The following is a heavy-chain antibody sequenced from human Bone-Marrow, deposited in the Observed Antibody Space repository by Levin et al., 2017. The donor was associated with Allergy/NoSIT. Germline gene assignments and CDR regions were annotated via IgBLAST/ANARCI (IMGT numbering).Heavy chain of an antibody. J-gene: IGHJ3*02. CDR1: GFTFSSYA. CDR2: ISYDGSNK. V-gene: IGHV3-30-3*01. CDR3: ARDSSGYCSGGSCYSLGTDAFDI. Sequence: GGSLRLSCAASGFTFSSYAMHWVRQAPGKGLEWVAVISYDGSNKYYADSVKGRFTISRDNSKNTLYLQMNSLRAEDTAVYYCARDSSGYCSGGSCYSLGTDAFDIWGQGTMVTVSS. D-gene: IGHD2-15*01.